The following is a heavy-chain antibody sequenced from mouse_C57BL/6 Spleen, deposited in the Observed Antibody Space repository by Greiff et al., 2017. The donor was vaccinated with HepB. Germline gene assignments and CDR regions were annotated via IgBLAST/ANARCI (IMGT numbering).Heavy chain of an antibody. D-gene: IGHD1-1*01. CDR2: IDPSDSYT. Sequence: VKLQQPGAELVMPGASVKLSCKASGYTFTSYWMHWVKQRPGQGLEWIGEIDPSDSYTNYNQKFKGKSTLTVDKSSSTAYMQLSSLTSEDSAVYYCARKGYYGSSYVGYAMDYWGQGTSVTVSS. CDR1: GYTFTSYW. CDR3: ARKGYYGSSYVGYAMDY. V-gene: IGHV1-69*01. J-gene: IGHJ4*01.